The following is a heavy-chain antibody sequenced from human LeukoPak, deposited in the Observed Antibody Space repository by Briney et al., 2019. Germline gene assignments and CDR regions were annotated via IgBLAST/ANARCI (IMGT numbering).Heavy chain of an antibody. CDR3: ARAPVGRDGYNSVDF. D-gene: IGHD5-24*01. CDR1: GGSISSYY. J-gene: IGHJ4*02. CDR2: IYYSGST. V-gene: IGHV4-59*06. Sequence: SETLSLTCTVSGGSISSYYWSWIRQHPGKGLEWIGYIYYSGSTYYNPSLKSRVTISVDTSKNQFSLKLSSVTAADTAVYYCARAPVGRDGYNSVDFWGQGTLVTVPS.